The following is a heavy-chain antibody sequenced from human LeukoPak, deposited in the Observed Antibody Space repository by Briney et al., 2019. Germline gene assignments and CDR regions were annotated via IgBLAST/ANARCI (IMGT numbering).Heavy chain of an antibody. CDR2: IIPIFGTA. D-gene: IGHD3-10*01. V-gene: IGHV1-69*01. CDR1: GGTFSSYA. J-gene: IGHJ6*04. CDR3: AKTPYYYGSGSSLYYYGMDV. Sequence: ASVKVSRKASGGTFSSYAISWVRQAPGQGLEWMGGIIPIFGTANYAQKFQGRVTITADESTSTAYMELSSLRSEDTAVYYCAKTPYYYGSGSSLYYYGMDVWGKGTTVTVSS.